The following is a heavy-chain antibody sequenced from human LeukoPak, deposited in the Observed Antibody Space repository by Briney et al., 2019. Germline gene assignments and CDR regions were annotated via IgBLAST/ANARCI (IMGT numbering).Heavy chain of an antibody. V-gene: IGHV3-21*04. CDR1: GFTFSIYS. CDR3: AKGSGGNSWYYYYYGMDV. CDR2: INSRSTHI. Sequence: GGSLRLSCAASGFTFSIYSMTWVRQTPGKGLEWVSSINSRSTHIYYSDSVKGRFTISRDNAKNSLYLQMNSLRAEDTALYYCAKGSGGNSWYYYYYGMDVWGQGTTVTVSS. J-gene: IGHJ6*02. D-gene: IGHD4-23*01.